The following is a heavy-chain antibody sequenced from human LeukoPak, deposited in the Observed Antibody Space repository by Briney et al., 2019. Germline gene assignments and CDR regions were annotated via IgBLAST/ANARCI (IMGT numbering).Heavy chain of an antibody. V-gene: IGHV1-46*01. J-gene: IGHJ6*02. D-gene: IGHD6-6*01. CDR1: GYTFTSYF. Sequence: ASVKVSCKASGYTFTSYFMHWVRQAPGQGLEWMGIINPSGGSTSYAQKFQGRVTITADESTSTAYMELSSLRSEDTAVYYCATSSIAAPYYYYGMDVWGQGTTVTVSS. CDR2: INPSGGST. CDR3: ATSSIAAPYYYYGMDV.